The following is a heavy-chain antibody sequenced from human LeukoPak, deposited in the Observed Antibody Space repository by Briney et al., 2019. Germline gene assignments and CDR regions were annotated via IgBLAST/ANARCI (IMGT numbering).Heavy chain of an antibody. CDR1: GYTFTNYG. D-gene: IGHD3-3*01. CDR3: ARGGGDFWSGHYPNYYYGMDV. Sequence: GASVKVSCKASGYTFTNYGTRWLRQAPGQGLEWMGWMSTYNGDTSNAKKLQRRVTITTEPSTTTSSNELRNLRAEETAIYYCARGGGDFWSGHYPNYYYGMDVWGQGTTVTVSS. J-gene: IGHJ6*02. CDR2: MSTYNGDT. V-gene: IGHV1-18*01.